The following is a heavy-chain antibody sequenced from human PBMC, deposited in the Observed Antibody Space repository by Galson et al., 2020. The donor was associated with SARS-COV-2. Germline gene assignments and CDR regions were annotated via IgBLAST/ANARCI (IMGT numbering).Heavy chain of an antibody. J-gene: IGHJ4*02. CDR2: INHSGST. V-gene: IGHV4-34*01. CDR1: GGSLPALY. Sequence: SEPLSLTCAVSGGSLPALYWTWIPQTPGKGLEWIGAINHSGSTNYNPSLKGRATISIDMSKNQFSLKVSSVSAADTAVYYCARRRLFDYWGQGTLVTVSS. CDR3: ARRRLFDY.